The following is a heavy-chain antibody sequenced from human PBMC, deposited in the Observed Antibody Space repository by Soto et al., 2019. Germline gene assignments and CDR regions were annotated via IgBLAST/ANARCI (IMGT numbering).Heavy chain of an antibody. D-gene: IGHD2-21*01. Sequence: QLQLQESGPGLVKPSETLSLICTVSGGSVNSENHYWVWIRQPPGKGRGWISSIISTGRTSYNPSLRSRVTISVHTSKNHFSLILSSVTAADTAVYYCARHIGNYGDWAFEFWGPGNLVAVSS. CDR3: ARHIGNYGDWAFEF. CDR2: IISTGRT. V-gene: IGHV4-39*01. CDR1: GGSVNSENHY. J-gene: IGHJ4*02.